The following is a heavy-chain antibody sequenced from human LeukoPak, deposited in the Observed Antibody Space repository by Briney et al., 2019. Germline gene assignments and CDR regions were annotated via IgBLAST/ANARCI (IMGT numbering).Heavy chain of an antibody. CDR2: IYHSGST. CDR3: ARDVVGATTNWFDP. J-gene: IGHJ5*02. D-gene: IGHD1-26*01. Sequence: SETLSLTCTVSGGSISSGGYYWSWIRQPPGKGLEWIGYIYHSGSTYYNPSLKSRVTISVDRSKNQFSLKLSSVTAADTAVYYCARDVVGATTNWFDPWGQGTLVTVSS. V-gene: IGHV4-30-2*01. CDR1: GGSISSGGYY.